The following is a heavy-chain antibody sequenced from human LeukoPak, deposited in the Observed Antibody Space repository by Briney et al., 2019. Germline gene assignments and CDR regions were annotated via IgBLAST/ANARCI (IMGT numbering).Heavy chain of an antibody. J-gene: IGHJ6*03. CDR1: GGSISSSRCF. CDR3: ARVTRYDASRDYWYMDV. CDR2: IHYGGTV. V-gene: IGHV4-39*07. D-gene: IGHD2-21*02. Sequence: SETLSLTCTVSGGSISSSRCFWGWIRQPPGKGPEWIGNIHYGGTVYYNPSLKSSVTISVDPSKNQFSLNLYSVTAADTALYFCARVTRYDASRDYWYMDVWGKGTTVTVSS.